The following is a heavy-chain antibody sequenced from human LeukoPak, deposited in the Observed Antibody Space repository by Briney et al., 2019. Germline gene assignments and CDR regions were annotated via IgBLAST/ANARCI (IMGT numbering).Heavy chain of an antibody. CDR3: ARGSRLWFGEFHDY. CDR1: GFTFSSYG. D-gene: IGHD3-10*01. V-gene: IGHV3-33*01. CDR2: IWYDGSNK. Sequence: GGSLRLSCAASGFTFSSYGMHWVRQAPGKGLEWVAVIWYDGSNKYYADSVKGRFTISRDNSKKTLYLQMNSLRAEDTAVYYCARGSRLWFGEFHDYWGQGTLVTVSS. J-gene: IGHJ4*02.